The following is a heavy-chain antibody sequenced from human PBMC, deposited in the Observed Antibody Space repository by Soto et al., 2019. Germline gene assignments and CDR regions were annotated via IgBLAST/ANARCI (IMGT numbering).Heavy chain of an antibody. D-gene: IGHD2-2*01. J-gene: IGHJ4*02. CDR1: GFTFSSYA. CDR3: ANEAVTAARWC. Sequence: SLRLSSAASGFTFSSYAITCVLQAPGKGLEWVSTISGSGGSTYYADSLKGRFTISRDNSKNTLSLQMNSLRAEDTAVYYCANEAVTAARWCWGQGTLVTVSS. CDR2: ISGSGGST. V-gene: IGHV3-23*01.